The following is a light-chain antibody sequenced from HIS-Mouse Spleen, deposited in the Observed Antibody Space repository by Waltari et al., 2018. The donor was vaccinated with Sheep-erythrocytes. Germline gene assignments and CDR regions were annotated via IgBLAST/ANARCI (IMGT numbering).Light chain of an antibody. CDR1: SSDVGGYNY. Sequence: QSALTQPRSVSGSPGQSVTISCTGTSSDVGGYNYVSWYQQHPGKAPKLMIYDVSKRPSVFPVRFFGSKSANTASLTISGLQAEDEADYYCCSYAGSYNHVFATGTKVTVL. V-gene: IGLV2-11*01. J-gene: IGLJ1*01. CDR3: CSYAGSYNHV. CDR2: DVS.